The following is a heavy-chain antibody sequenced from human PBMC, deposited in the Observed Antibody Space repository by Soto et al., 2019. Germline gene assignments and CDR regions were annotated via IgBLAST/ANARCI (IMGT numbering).Heavy chain of an antibody. CDR1: GFTFSSYT. Sequence: EVQLLESGGGLVHPGGSRRLSCTAFGFTFSSYTMTWVRQAPGQGLEWVATVSSSSGTTYYADSVMGRFTVSRENPRGTVYRQMRCLRAEDTAVYYCAKPASPISRNYDSYFDSWGQGILVTVSS. V-gene: IGHV3-23*01. D-gene: IGHD1-7*01. CDR2: VSSSSGTT. J-gene: IGHJ4*02. CDR3: AKPASPISRNYDSYFDS.